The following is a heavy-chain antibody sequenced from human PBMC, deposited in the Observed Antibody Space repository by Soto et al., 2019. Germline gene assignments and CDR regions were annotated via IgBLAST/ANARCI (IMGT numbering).Heavy chain of an antibody. CDR2: ISGSGGST. CDR1: GFTFSSYA. CDR3: AKDNRNQVSHVYY. D-gene: IGHD3-10*02. V-gene: IGHV3-23*01. Sequence: PGGSLRLSCAGSGFTFSSYAMSWVRQAPGKGMEWVSTISGSGGSTYYADSVKGRFTISRDNSKNTLYLQMNNLRAEDTAVYYCAKDNRNQVSHVYYWGQGTPVTVS. J-gene: IGHJ4*02.